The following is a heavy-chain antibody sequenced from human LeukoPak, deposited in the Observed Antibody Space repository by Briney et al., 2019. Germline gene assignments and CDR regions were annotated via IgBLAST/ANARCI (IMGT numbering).Heavy chain of an antibody. CDR2: IMPIFGTA. Sequence: GASVKVSCKASGGTFSRYAISWVRQAPGQGLEWMGGIMPIFGTANYAQKFQGRVTITADESTSTAYMELSSLRSEDTAVYYCARRYYYGSGNPMSWFDPWGQGTLVTVSS. V-gene: IGHV1-69*01. D-gene: IGHD3-10*01. CDR1: GGTFSRYA. CDR3: ARRYYYGSGNPMSWFDP. J-gene: IGHJ5*02.